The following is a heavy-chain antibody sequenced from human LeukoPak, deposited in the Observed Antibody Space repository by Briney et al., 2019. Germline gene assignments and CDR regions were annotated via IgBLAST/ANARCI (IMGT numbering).Heavy chain of an antibody. CDR1: GFTFSSYS. CDR2: ISSSSSYI. D-gene: IGHD3-10*01. CDR3: AREPYYPSSYYYYMDV. V-gene: IGHV3-21*04. J-gene: IGHJ6*03. Sequence: GGSLRLSCAASGFTFSSYSMNWVRQAPGKGLEWVSSISSSSSYIYYADSVKGRFTISRDNAKNTLYLQMNSLRAEDTAVYYCAREPYYPSSYYYYMDVWGKGTTVTVSS.